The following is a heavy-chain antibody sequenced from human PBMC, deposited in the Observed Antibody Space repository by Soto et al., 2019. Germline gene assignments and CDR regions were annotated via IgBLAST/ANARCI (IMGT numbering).Heavy chain of an antibody. CDR2: INSDGSST. J-gene: IGHJ6*03. CDR3: ARDPADPYYYYYMDV. Sequence: PGGSLRLSCAASGFTFSSYWMHWVRQAPGKGLVWVSRINSDGSSTSYADSVKGRFTISRDNAKNTLYLQMNSLRAEDTAVYYCARDPADPYYYYYMDVWGKGTTVTVSS. D-gene: IGHD2-2*01. CDR1: GFTFSSYW. V-gene: IGHV3-74*01.